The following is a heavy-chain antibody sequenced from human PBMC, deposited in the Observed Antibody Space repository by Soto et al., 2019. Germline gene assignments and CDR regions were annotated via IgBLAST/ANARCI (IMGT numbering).Heavy chain of an antibody. Sequence: PSETLSLTCTVSGGPISSFYWGWIRQPPGKGLEWMGYIYYSGRTNYNPSLKSRVTISVDTSKNQFSLKLSSVTAADTAVYYCARERIDYYYYGMDVWGQGTTVTVSS. D-gene: IGHD3-16*02. J-gene: IGHJ6*02. CDR2: IYYSGRT. CDR3: ARERIDYYYYGMDV. V-gene: IGHV4-59*01. CDR1: GGPISSFY.